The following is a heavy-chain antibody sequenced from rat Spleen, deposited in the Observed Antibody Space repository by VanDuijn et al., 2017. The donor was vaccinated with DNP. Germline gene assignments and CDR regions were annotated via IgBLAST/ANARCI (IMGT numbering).Heavy chain of an antibody. Sequence: EVQLVESGGGLVQPGRSLKLSCAASGFTFSDYYMAWVRQAPTKGLEWVAYISYDGGNTDYGDSVKGRFTISRENAKSTLYLQMDSLRSEETATYYCARGNYPGINTFDYWGQGVLVTVSS. V-gene: IGHV5-22*01. D-gene: IGHD1-4*01. CDR3: ARGNYPGINTFDY. CDR2: ISYDGGNT. J-gene: IGHJ2*01. CDR1: GFTFSDYY.